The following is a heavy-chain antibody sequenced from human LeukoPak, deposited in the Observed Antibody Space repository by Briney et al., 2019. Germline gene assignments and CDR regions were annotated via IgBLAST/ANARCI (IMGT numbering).Heavy chain of an antibody. CDR3: ARAPSTYYDILTGHMDV. CDR1: GFSFISYG. D-gene: IGHD3-9*01. Sequence: GGSLRLSCAASGFSFISYGMHWVRQAPGKGLEWVSSISSSSSYIYYADSVKGRFTISRDNAKNSLYLQMNSLRAEDTAVYYCARAPSTYYDILTGHMDVWGQGTTVTVSS. J-gene: IGHJ6*02. V-gene: IGHV3-21*01. CDR2: ISSSSSYI.